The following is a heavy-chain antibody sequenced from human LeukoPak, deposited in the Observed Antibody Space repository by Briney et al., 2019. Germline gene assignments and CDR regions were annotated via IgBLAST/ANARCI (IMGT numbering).Heavy chain of an antibody. D-gene: IGHD6-19*01. CDR2: ISGSGDST. J-gene: IGHJ4*02. CDR1: GFIFSSYS. Sequence: GGSLRLSCAASGFIFSSYSMNWVRQAPGKGLEWVSGISGSGDSTYYADSVKGRFTISRDNSKNTLFLQMNSLRAEDTAAYYCAKVRAPSGWFNSDYWGQGTLVTVSS. V-gene: IGHV3-23*01. CDR3: AKVRAPSGWFNSDY.